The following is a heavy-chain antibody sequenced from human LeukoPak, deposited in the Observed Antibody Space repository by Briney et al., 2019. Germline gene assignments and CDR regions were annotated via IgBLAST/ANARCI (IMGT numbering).Heavy chain of an antibody. CDR2: ICGSDGST. CDR1: GFTFNTNA. CDR3: AKRDSSGSYPYYFDY. Sequence: GGSLRLSCVASGFTFNTNAMSWVRLAPGKGLEWVSSICGSDGSTYYAHSVTGPFTISRDNSKDTLYLQMNSLRVEDSATYYCAKRDSSGSYPYYFDYWGQGTLVTVSS. D-gene: IGHD3-22*01. J-gene: IGHJ4*02. V-gene: IGHV3-23*01.